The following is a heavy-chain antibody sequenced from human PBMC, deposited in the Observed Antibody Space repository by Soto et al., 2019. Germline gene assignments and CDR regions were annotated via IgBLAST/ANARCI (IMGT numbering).Heavy chain of an antibody. D-gene: IGHD1-7*01. CDR1: GGSISSYY. V-gene: IGHV4-59*01. CDR3: ARGRITGTFRWYNWFDP. CDR2: IYYSGST. J-gene: IGHJ5*02. Sequence: SETLSLTCTVSGGSISSYYWSWIRRPPGKGLEWIGYIYYSGSTNYNPSLKSRVTISVDTSKNQFSLKLSSVTAADTAVYYCARGRITGTFRWYNWFDPWGQGTLVTVSS.